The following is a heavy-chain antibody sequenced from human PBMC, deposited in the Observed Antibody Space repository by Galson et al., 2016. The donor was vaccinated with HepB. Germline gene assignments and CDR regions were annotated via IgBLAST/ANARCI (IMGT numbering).Heavy chain of an antibody. V-gene: IGHV3-13*01. CDR3: ARGWDSSGYFPHDCFDI. J-gene: IGHJ3*02. D-gene: IGHD3-22*01. CDR2: IVSAGDT. Sequence: SLRLSCAASGFTLSTYDMHWVRQVTGKGLEWVAGIVSAGDTYYAVPVKGRCTITSENAKNSLSLKMNSLRAGDTARYYGARGWDSSGYFPHDCFDIWGQGTMVAVSS. CDR1: GFTLSTYD.